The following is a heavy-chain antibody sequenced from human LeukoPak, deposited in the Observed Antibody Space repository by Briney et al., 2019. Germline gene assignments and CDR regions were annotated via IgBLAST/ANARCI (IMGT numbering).Heavy chain of an antibody. CDR2: INPSVGST. V-gene: IGHV1-46*01. CDR3: ARRRGEDGMDV. J-gene: IGHJ6*04. D-gene: IGHD3-16*01. Sequence: ASVTVSCTASGYSFTNYYMHWVRQAPGQGLEWMGIINPSVGSTSYTQKFQGRVTITRDTSTSTVYLELSRLTSEDTAVYYCARRRGEDGMDVWGKGTTVTVSS. CDR1: GYSFTNYY.